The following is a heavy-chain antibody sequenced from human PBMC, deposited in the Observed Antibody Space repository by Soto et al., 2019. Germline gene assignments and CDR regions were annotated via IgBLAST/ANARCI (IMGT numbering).Heavy chain of an antibody. CDR3: ARGGSFDV. Sequence: QEQVVESGGGVVQPGRSLRLSCTASGFTFNNYGLHWVRQAPGKGLEWVALLTSGGSHKFYSESVKGRFTISRDDSKNTLFLHMDSLRTEEMAFYYCARGGSFDVWGRGTMVTVYS. J-gene: IGHJ3*01. CDR1: GFTFNNYG. CDR2: LTSGGSHK. V-gene: IGHV3-30*03. D-gene: IGHD3-16*01.